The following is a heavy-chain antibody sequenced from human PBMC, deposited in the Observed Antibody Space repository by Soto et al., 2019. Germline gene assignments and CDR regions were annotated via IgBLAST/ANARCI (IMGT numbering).Heavy chain of an antibody. J-gene: IGHJ3*01. CDR2: ISNDGSDK. CDR3: AKDQGIAASHGID. D-gene: IGHD6-13*01. Sequence: QVQLVESGGGVVQPGRSLRLSCAASGFTFDNYGMHWVRQAPGKGLEWVAAISNDGSDKYYADSVKGRLTISRDNSKNTVYLQMNSLRAKDTAVYYCAKDQGIAASHGIDWGQGTMVTVSS. CDR1: GFTFDNYG. V-gene: IGHV3-30*18.